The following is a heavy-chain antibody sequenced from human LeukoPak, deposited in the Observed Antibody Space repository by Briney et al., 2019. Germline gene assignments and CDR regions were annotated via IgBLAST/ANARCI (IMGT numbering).Heavy chain of an antibody. D-gene: IGHD1-26*01. Sequence: PSETLSLTCTVSGGSISSGYYWGWIRQPPGKGLEWVGSIYHSGSTYYNPSLKSRVTISVDTSKNQFSLKLSSVTAADTAVYYCARDGSYYDYWGQGTLVTVSS. CDR2: IYHSGST. CDR3: ARDGSYYDY. V-gene: IGHV4-38-2*02. CDR1: GGSISSGYY. J-gene: IGHJ4*02.